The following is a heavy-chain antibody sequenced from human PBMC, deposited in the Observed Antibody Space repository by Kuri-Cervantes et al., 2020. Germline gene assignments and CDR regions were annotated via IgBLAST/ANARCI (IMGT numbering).Heavy chain of an antibody. CDR3: ARGGLWFGELFLYYYYGMDV. J-gene: IGHJ6*02. Sequence: ESLKIPCAASGFTFSSNYMSWVRQAPGKGLEWVSGIYSCGSTYYADSVNGRFTISRDKSKNTLYLQMNSLRAEDTAVYYCARGGLWFGELFLYYYYGMDVWGQGAKVTVSS. CDR2: IYSCGST. V-gene: IGHV3-66*01. D-gene: IGHD3-10*01. CDR1: GFTFSSNY.